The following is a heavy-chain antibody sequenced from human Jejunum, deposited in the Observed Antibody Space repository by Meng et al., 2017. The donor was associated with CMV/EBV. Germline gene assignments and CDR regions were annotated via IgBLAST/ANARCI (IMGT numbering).Heavy chain of an antibody. J-gene: IGHJ4*02. CDR3: AREGAVAGLDLDY. CDR2: INADTGNT. D-gene: IGHD6-19*01. V-gene: IGHV1-3*01. Sequence: QVQLVQSGAEVKKPGSSVKVSCKASGDTVRSDAINWVRQAPGQGLEWMGGINADTGNTRYSQNFQGRLTFTRDTSASTTHMELSSLRSEDTAVYYCAREGAVAGLDLDYWGQGTLVTVSS. CDR1: GDTVRSDA.